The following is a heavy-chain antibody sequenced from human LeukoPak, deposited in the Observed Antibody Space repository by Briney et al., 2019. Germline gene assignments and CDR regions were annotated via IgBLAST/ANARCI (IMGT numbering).Heavy chain of an antibody. D-gene: IGHD3-10*01. CDR2: LSPYNGNT. CDR1: GYIFTTYG. V-gene: IGHV1-18*04. Sequence: ASAKDSCKASGYIFTTYGFSWGPQAPGQRLEWMGWLSPYNGNTNNAQKFQSRVTMTADTSTSIVYMELRSLRSDDTAVYYCARGPYYGSGSRADGMDVWGKGTTVTVSS. CDR3: ARGPYYGSGSRADGMDV. J-gene: IGHJ6*04.